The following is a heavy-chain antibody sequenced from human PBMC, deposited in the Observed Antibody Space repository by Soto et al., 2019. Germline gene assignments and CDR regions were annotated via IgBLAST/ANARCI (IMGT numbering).Heavy chain of an antibody. Sequence: QVQLVQSGAEVKKPGASVKVSCKASGYTFTSYGISWVRQAPGQGLEWMGWISAYNGNTNYAQKLQGRVTMTTDTSTSTAYMELRSLRSDDTAVYYCARRQGYCSSTSCPTAIPHSLDYWGQGTLVTVSS. CDR3: ARRQGYCSSTSCPTAIPHSLDY. CDR2: ISAYNGNT. D-gene: IGHD2-2*01. CDR1: GYTFTSYG. J-gene: IGHJ4*02. V-gene: IGHV1-18*01.